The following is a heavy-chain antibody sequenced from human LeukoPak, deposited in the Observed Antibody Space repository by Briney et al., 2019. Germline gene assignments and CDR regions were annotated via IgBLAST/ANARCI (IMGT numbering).Heavy chain of an antibody. CDR3: ARVSTRYGDYPYYFDY. CDR2: IYYSGST. D-gene: IGHD4-17*01. Sequence: SETLSLTCTVSGGSISSGDYYWRWIRQPPGKGLEWIGYIYYSGSTYYNPSLKSRVTISVDTSKNQFSLKLSSVTAADTAVYYCARVSTRYGDYPYYFDYWGQGTLVTVSS. V-gene: IGHV4-30-4*01. CDR1: GGSISSGDYY. J-gene: IGHJ4*02.